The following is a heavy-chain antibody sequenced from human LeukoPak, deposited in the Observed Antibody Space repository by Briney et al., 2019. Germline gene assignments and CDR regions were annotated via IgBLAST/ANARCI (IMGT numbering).Heavy chain of an antibody. CDR1: GGTFSSYA. Sequence: SVKVSCKASGGTFSSYAISWVRQAPGQGLEWMGRIIPILGIANYAQKFQGRVTITADKSTSTAYMELSSLRSEHTAVYYCARDLGTGDPDYWGQGTLLTVSS. D-gene: IGHD7-27*01. J-gene: IGHJ4*02. V-gene: IGHV1-69*04. CDR3: ARDLGTGDPDY. CDR2: IIPILGIA.